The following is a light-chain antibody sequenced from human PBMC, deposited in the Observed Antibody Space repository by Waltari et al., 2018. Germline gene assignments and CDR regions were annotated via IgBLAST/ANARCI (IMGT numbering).Light chain of an antibody. CDR3: QQYKSPTWT. Sequence: DIQMTQSPSTLSAFVGDRVTIPFRASQSISGWLAWYQQKPGKAPNLLIFKASTLESGVPSRFSGSGSGTEFTLTINSLQPDDFATYYCQQYKSPTWTFGQGTKVEIK. CDR2: KAS. CDR1: QSISGW. J-gene: IGKJ1*01. V-gene: IGKV1-5*03.